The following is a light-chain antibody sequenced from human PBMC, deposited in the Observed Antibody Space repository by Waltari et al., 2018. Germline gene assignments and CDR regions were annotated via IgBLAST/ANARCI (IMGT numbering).Light chain of an antibody. J-gene: IGLJ3*02. CDR3: QSYDTTTHWV. V-gene: IGLV6-57*03. CDR2: EDN. Sequence: NFMLTQPHSVSESPGKTVIISCTRSSGSIASNFVPRYQQRPGSAPTTVIFEDNERPSGVPDRFSGSIDSSSNSASLTISGLRTEDEADYYCQSYDTTTHWVFGGGTKLTVL. CDR1: SGSIASNF.